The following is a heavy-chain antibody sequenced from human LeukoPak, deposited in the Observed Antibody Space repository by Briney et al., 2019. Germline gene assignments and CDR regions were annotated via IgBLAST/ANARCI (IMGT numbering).Heavy chain of an antibody. D-gene: IGHD5-24*01. J-gene: IGHJ3*02. V-gene: IGHV3-21*01. CDR2: ISSSSSYI. CDR1: GFTFSSYS. Sequence: GGSLRLSCAASGFTFSSYSMNWVRPAPGKGLEWVSSISSSSSYIYYADSVKGRFTISRDNAKNSLYLQMNSLRAEDTAVYYCARDSMALNAFDIWGQGTMVTVSS. CDR3: ARDSMALNAFDI.